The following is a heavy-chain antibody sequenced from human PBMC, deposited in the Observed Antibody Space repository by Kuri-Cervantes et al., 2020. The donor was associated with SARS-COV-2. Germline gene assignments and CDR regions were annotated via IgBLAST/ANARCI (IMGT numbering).Heavy chain of an antibody. CDR2: INDSGST. CDR3: ARESTYTFDI. V-gene: IGHV4-34*01. CDR1: GGSFSGYY. D-gene: IGHD2-2*02. Sequence: TLSLTCAVYGGSFSGYYWSWIRQPPGKGLEWIGEINDSGSTNYNPSLKSRVTISVDTSKNQFSLKLSSVTAADTAVYYCARESTYTFDIWGQGTLVTVSS. J-gene: IGHJ3*02.